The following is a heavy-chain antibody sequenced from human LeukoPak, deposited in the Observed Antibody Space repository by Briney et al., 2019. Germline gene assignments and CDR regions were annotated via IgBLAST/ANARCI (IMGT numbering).Heavy chain of an antibody. V-gene: IGHV3-53*01. J-gene: IGHJ6*02. CDR3: ASSAKAPRRYYYYGMDV. Sequence: GGSLRLSCAASGFTFSSYAMSWVRQAPGKGLEWVSVIYSGGSTYYADSVKGRFTISRDNSKNTLYLQMNSLRAEDTAVYYCASSAKAPRRYYYYGMDVWGQGTTVTVSS. CDR2: IYSGGST. D-gene: IGHD2-15*01. CDR1: GFTFSSYA.